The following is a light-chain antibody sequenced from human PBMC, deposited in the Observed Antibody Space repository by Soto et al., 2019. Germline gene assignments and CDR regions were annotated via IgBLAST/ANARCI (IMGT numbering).Light chain of an antibody. J-gene: IGLJ2*01. V-gene: IGLV2-14*01. CDR3: TSYTSTSTLV. CDR2: EAA. Sequence: QSALTQPASVSGSPGQSITISCTGTSNDIGANDYVSWYQHHPGQAPKILIYEAANRPSGVSHRFSGSKSGNTASLTISGLHAEDEADYFCTSYTSTSTLVFGGGTKVTVL. CDR1: SNDIGANDY.